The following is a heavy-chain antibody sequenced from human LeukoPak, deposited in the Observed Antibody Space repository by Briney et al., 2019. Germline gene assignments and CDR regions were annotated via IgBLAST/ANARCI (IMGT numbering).Heavy chain of an antibody. J-gene: IGHJ5*02. CDR2: IYYSGST. V-gene: IGHV4-39*07. D-gene: IGHD2-2*01. CDR3: ARESDRYCISTSCPNWYDP. Sequence: PSETLSLTCTVSGGSISSSGYYWGWIRQPPGKGPEWIGTIYYSGSTYYNPSLKSRVTISVDTSKNQFSLKLTSVTAADTAVYYCARESDRYCISTSCPNWYDPWGQGTLVTVSS. CDR1: GGSISSSGYY.